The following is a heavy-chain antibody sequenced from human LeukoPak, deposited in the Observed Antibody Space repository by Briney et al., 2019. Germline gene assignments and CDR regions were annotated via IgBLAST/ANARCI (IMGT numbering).Heavy chain of an antibody. CDR3: ARGKTTDYYYYYMDV. CDR1: GGSFSGYY. D-gene: IGHD4-17*01. J-gene: IGHJ6*03. CDR2: INHSGST. Sequence: PSETLSLTCAVYGGSFSGYYWSWIRQPPGKGLEWIGEINHSGSTNYNPSLKSRVTISVDTSKNQFSLKLSSVTAADTAVYYCARGKTTDYYYYYMDVWGKGTTVTVSS. V-gene: IGHV4-34*01.